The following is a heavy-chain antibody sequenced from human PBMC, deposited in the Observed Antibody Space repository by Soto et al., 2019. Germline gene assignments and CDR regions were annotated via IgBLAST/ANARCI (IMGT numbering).Heavy chain of an antibody. J-gene: IGHJ1*01. V-gene: IGHV3-30*19. CDR3: ARWGTTVGLDV. D-gene: IGHD4-17*01. Sequence: QVQLVESGGGVVQPGTSLRVSCVGSGFTFRSYVIHWVRQAPGKGLEWVALTSYEGSDKYYGDSVRGGFTIPRDNSRNTVELQVDSLRREDTALYYCARWGTTVGLDVCGQGTLVSVSS. CDR2: TSYEGSDK. CDR1: GFTFRSYV.